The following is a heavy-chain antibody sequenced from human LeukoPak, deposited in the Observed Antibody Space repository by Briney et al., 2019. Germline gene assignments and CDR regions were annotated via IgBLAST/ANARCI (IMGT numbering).Heavy chain of an antibody. D-gene: IGHD1-7*01. CDR2: ISYDGSNK. V-gene: IGHV3-30*18. J-gene: IGHJ4*02. CDR3: AKTGTTFN. CDR1: GFTFSSYG. Sequence: SLXLSCAASGFTFSSYGMHWVRQAPGKGLEWVAVISYDGSNKYYADSVKGRFTISRDNSKNTLYLQMNSLRAEDTAVYYCAKTGTTFNWGQGTLVTVSS.